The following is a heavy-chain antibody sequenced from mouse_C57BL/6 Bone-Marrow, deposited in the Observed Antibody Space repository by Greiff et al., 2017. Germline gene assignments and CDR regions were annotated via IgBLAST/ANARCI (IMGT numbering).Heavy chain of an antibody. CDR1: GFNIKDDY. J-gene: IGHJ1*03. Sequence: VQLQQSGAELVRPGASVKLSCTASGFNIKDDYMHWVKQRPEQGLEWIGWIDPENGDTEYASKFQGKATITADTSSNTAYLQLSSLTSEDTAVYYCTPVGQIYYDYDGYFDVWGTGTTVTVSS. D-gene: IGHD2-4*01. CDR2: IDPENGDT. CDR3: TPVGQIYYDYDGYFDV. V-gene: IGHV14-4*01.